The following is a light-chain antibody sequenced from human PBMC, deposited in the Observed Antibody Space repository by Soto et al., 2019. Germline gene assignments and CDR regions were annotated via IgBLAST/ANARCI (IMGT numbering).Light chain of an antibody. CDR2: GAS. CDR3: QQRSNWPPGVT. Sequence: IVMTQSQATLPVSPGEGVTLSCRASQSVRSHLAWYQQKPGQPPRLLIYGASTRATGIPARFSGSGSGTDFTLTISSLEPEDFAVYYCQQRSNWPPGVTFGQGTRLEIK. J-gene: IGKJ5*01. CDR1: QSVRSH. V-gene: IGKV3-11*01.